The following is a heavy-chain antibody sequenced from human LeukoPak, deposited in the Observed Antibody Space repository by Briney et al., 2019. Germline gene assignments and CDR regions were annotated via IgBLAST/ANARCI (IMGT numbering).Heavy chain of an antibody. V-gene: IGHV4-30-2*06. D-gene: IGHD5-24*01. CDR3: ASLIPWQPYYYYGMDV. J-gene: IGHJ6*02. CDR1: GGSITSGGFS. CDR2: IFRSVTT. Sequence: PSETLSLTCAVSGGSITSGGFSWNWIRQFPGKGLEWVGYIFRSVTTSYNPSLKGRVSISIDRSRNQFSLKLSSVTAADTAVYYCASLIPWQPYYYYGMDVWGQGTTVTVSS.